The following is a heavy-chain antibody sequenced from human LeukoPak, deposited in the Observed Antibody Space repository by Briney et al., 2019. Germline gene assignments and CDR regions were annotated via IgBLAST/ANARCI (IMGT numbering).Heavy chain of an antibody. Sequence: SGGSLRLSCAASGFTFINAWMNWVRQAPGKGLEWVGRIRCKTDGETADYAAPVKDRFTISRDDSKSTLYLQMDSLKTEDTAVYYCTTDDFWNNYSSNWGQGTLVTVSS. CDR1: GFTFINAW. D-gene: IGHD3-3*01. J-gene: IGHJ4*02. CDR2: IRCKTDGETA. CDR3: TTDDFWNNYSSN. V-gene: IGHV3-15*01.